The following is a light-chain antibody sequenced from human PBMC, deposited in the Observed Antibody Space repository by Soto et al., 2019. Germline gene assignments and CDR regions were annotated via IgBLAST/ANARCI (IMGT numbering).Light chain of an antibody. CDR3: SSYTSSSTVI. Sequence: QSVLTQPASVSGSPGQSITISCTGTSSDVGGYNYVSWYQHHPGKAPKFLIYDVSNRPSGVSNRFSGSKSGNTASLTISGLQAEDEADYYCSSYTSSSTVIFGGGTKSPS. CDR1: SSDVGGYNY. CDR2: DVS. J-gene: IGLJ2*01. V-gene: IGLV2-14*03.